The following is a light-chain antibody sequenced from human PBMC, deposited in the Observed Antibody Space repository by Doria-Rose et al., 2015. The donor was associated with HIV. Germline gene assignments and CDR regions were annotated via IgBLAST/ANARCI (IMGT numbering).Light chain of an antibody. J-gene: IGLJ1*01. CDR1: SSNIGAGFD. V-gene: IGLV1-40*02. CDR2: GNT. Sequence: QSVVTQPPSVPGAPGQRVAISCTGSSSNIGAGFDVNWYQQFPGTAPKLLIHGNTNRPSGVPDRFSGSKSGTSASLATSGLRAEDEADYYCQSYDSRLSVYVFGTGTKVTVL. CDR3: QSYDSRLSVYV.